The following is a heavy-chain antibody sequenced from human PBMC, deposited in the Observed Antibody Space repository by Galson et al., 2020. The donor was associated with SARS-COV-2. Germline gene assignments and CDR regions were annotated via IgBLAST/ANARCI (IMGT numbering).Heavy chain of an antibody. D-gene: IGHD3-10*01. CDR2: IWYDGSNK. V-gene: IGHV3-33*01. CDR1: GFTFSSYG. Sequence: GGSLRLSCAASGFTFSSYGMHWVRQAPGKGLEWVAVIWYDGSNKYYADSVKGRFTISRDNSKNTLYLQMNSLRAEDTAVYYYASRLLWSLDYWGQGTLVTGSS. J-gene: IGHJ4*02. CDR3: ASRLLWSLDY.